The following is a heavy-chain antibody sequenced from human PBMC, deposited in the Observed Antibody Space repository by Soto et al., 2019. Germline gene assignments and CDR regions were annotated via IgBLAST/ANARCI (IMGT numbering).Heavy chain of an antibody. CDR1: GYTFTTYG. D-gene: IGHD1-1*01. J-gene: IGHJ4*02. CDR2: ISGYSGNT. CDR3: ARDRPGTTYGY. Sequence: QIHLVQSGAEVKKPGASVKVSCKASGYTFTTYGISWVRQAPGQGLEWMGRISGYSGNTDYAENIQDRVTMTTDTSTSTAYMELRSLRSDDTAVYYCARDRPGTTYGYWGQGTLVTVSS. V-gene: IGHV1-18*01.